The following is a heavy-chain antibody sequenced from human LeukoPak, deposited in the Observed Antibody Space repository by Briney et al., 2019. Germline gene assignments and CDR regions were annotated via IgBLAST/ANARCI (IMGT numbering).Heavy chain of an antibody. CDR2: IYYSGST. V-gene: IGHV4-39*01. CDR3: ARAVRRAYYDFDY. J-gene: IGHJ4*02. D-gene: IGHD3-22*01. Sequence: PSETLSLTCTVSGGSISSSSYYWGWIRQPPGKGLEWIGSIYYSGSTYYNPSLKSRVTISVDTSKNQFSLKLSSVTAADTAVYYCARAVRRAYYDFDYWGQGTLVTVSS. CDR1: GGSISSSSYY.